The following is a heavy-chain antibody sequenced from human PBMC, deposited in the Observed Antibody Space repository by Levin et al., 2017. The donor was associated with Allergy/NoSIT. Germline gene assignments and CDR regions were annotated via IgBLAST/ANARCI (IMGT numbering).Heavy chain of an antibody. J-gene: IGHJ4*02. CDR3: ATERRDGYNYLGSGSFDY. Sequence: ASVKVSCKASGYTFTSYYMHWVRQAPGQGLEWMGIINPSGGSTSYAQKFQGRVTMTRDTSTSTVYMELSSLRSEDTAVYYCATERRDGYNYLGSGSFDYWGQGTLVTVSS. V-gene: IGHV1-46*01. CDR1: GYTFTSYY. D-gene: IGHD5-24*01. CDR2: INPSGGST.